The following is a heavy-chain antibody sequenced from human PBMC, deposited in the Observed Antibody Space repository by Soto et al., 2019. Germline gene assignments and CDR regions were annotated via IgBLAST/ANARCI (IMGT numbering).Heavy chain of an antibody. J-gene: IGHJ6*02. CDR1: GDSVSSNSAA. CDR3: ARPVDYYYYDMDV. V-gene: IGHV6-1*01. Sequence: SQTLSLTCAISGDSVSSNSAAWNWIRQSPARGLEWLGRTYYRSKWYSYYAPSVKSRITIKPDTSKNQFSLQLNSVTPEDTAVYYCARPVDYYYYDMDVWGQGTTVTVSS. CDR2: TYYRSKWYS.